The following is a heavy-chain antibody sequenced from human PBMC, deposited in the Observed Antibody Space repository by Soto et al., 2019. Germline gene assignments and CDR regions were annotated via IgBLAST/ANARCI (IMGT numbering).Heavy chain of an antibody. Sequence: QVQLVQSGAAVKKPGSSVKVSCKASGGTFSSYAISWVRQAPVQVLEWMGGIIHIFGTANYAQKFQGRVTITADEYTSTAYMELSSVRSEDTVVYYCAIGRAWMATILDAFDLWGQGTIVTVSS. D-gene: IGHD5-12*01. CDR2: IIHIFGTA. CDR3: AIGRAWMATILDAFDL. J-gene: IGHJ3*01. CDR1: GGTFSSYA. V-gene: IGHV1-69*01.